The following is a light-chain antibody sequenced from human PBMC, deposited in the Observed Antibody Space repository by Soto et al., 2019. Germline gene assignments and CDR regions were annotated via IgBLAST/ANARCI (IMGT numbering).Light chain of an antibody. CDR2: SAS. CDR1: QDNRRY. CDR3: LQTYSTPWT. V-gene: IGKV1-39*01. J-gene: IGKJ1*01. Sequence: DIQMTQSPSSLSPSVGDRVTITCRASQDNRRYLSWYQQKTGTAPKFLIYSASGLHSGVPSRFSGSGSGTDFTLNISSLQPEDFATYYCLQTYSTPWTFGQGTKVEIK.